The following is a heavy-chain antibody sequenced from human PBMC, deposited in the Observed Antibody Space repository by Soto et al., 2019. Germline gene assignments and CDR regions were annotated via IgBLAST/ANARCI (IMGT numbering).Heavy chain of an antibody. CDR3: ARGKVTNFYYYMDV. Sequence: SETLSLTCTVSGGSMNSYYWIWIRQPPGKGLEYIGYIFYSGSTNYSPSLKSRVTISTDTSKNQFSLKLNSLTTADTAVYYCARGKVTNFYYYMDVWGKGTTVTVSS. CDR2: IFYSGST. V-gene: IGHV4-59*01. CDR1: GGSMNSYY. J-gene: IGHJ6*03.